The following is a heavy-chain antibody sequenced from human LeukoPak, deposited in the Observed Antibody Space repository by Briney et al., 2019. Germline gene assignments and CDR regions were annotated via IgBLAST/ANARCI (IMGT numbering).Heavy chain of an antibody. Sequence: GRSLRLSCAASGFTFDDYATHWVRQAPGKGREWVSGTSWNSGSIVYADSVTGRFTISRDNAKNSLYLQMNSLRAEDTALYYCAKASTCSSGWRLYFDYWGQGTLVTVSS. V-gene: IGHV3-9*01. CDR1: GFTFDDYA. CDR2: TSWNSGSI. J-gene: IGHJ4*02. D-gene: IGHD6-19*01. CDR3: AKASTCSSGWRLYFDY.